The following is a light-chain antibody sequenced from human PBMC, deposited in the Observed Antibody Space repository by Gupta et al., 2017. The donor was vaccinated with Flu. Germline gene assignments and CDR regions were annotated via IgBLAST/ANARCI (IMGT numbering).Light chain of an antibody. CDR1: TGPVTTNHF. V-gene: IGLV7-43*01. J-gene: IGLJ3*02. Sequence: QTVVTQEPALTVSPGGTVTLTCAFTTGPVTTNHFPTWFQQKPGKVPRALIYNTDNQHSWTPARFSGSVVGDKAALTLSGVQPEDEADYYCLLYRDGIGAFGGGTKLTVL. CDR2: NTD. CDR3: LLYRDGIGA.